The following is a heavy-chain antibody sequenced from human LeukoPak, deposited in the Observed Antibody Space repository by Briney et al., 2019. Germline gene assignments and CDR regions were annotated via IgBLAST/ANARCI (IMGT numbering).Heavy chain of an antibody. D-gene: IGHD6-19*01. V-gene: IGHV3-53*01. Sequence: GGSLRLSCAASGFTVSSNYMSWVRQAAGNGLEWVSVIYSGGSTYYADSVKGRFTISRDNSKNTLYLQMNSLRAEDTAVYYCGIAVDGPTFDYWGQGTLVTVSS. CDR2: IYSGGST. J-gene: IGHJ4*02. CDR1: GFTVSSNY. CDR3: GIAVDGPTFDY.